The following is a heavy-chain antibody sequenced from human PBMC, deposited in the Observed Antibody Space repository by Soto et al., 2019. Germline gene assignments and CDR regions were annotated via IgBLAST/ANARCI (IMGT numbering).Heavy chain of an antibody. CDR2: IRSKAYGGTT. CDR1: GFTFGDYA. J-gene: IGHJ6*02. CDR3: TRDHGSGWNYYYYGMDV. V-gene: IGHV3-49*03. D-gene: IGHD6-19*01. Sequence: GGSLRLSCTASGFTFGDYAMSWFRQAPGKGLEWVGFIRSKAYGGTTEYAASVKGRFTISRDDSKSIAYLQMNSLKTEDTAVYYCTRDHGSGWNYYYYGMDVWGQGTTVTVS.